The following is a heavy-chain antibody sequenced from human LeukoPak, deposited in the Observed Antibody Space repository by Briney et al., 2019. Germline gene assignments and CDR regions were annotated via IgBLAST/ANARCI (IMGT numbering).Heavy chain of an antibody. CDR3: ALAFSGYDRWFPEPPDQ. CDR2: IITNLAST. Sequence: GSSVKVSCKASGSAFSGYTITWVRQAPGQGLEWVGGIITNLASTNYAQKFQGRVTISADDSTSTAYMQLRSLTSEDTAFCYCALAFSGYDRWFPEPPDQWGQGTLVTVSS. D-gene: IGHD5-12*01. V-gene: IGHV1-69*01. CDR1: GSAFSGYT. J-gene: IGHJ4*02.